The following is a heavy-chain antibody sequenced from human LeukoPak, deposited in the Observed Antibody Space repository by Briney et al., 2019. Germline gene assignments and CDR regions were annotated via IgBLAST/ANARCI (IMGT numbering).Heavy chain of an antibody. CDR2: ISSSSSYI. Sequence: GGSLRLSCAASGFTFSSYSMNWVRQAPGKGLEWVSSISSSSSYIYYADSVKGRFTISRDNAKNSLYLQMNSLGAEDTAVYYCARAPDIVVVPALFDYWGQGTLVTVSS. V-gene: IGHV3-21*01. CDR3: ARAPDIVVVPALFDY. D-gene: IGHD2-2*01. CDR1: GFTFSSYS. J-gene: IGHJ4*02.